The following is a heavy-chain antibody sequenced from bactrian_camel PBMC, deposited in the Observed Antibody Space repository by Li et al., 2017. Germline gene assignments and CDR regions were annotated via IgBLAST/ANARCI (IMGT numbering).Heavy chain of an antibody. V-gene: IGHV3S42*01. CDR3: AAEINPRGVPDFGY. CDR2: ISSAGGRT. CDR1: GFTFSSYA. Sequence: VQLVESGGGLVQPGGSLRLSCAASGFTFSSYAMSWVRQAPGEGLEWVSGISSAGGRTWYADSVKGRFTISRDNAKNTLYLQLTVLKVEDTAVYYCAAEINPRGVPDFGYWGQGTQVTVS. J-gene: IGHJ6*01. D-gene: IGHD1*01.